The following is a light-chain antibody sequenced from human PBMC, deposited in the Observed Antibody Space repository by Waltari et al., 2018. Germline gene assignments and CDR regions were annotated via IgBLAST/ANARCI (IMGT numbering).Light chain of an antibody. CDR2: NYR. V-gene: IGLV1-44*01. CDR3: ATWDANLNGVV. Sequence: QSVLTQPPSVSGTPGQRVTISCSGSSSNIACNSVNWYQQVPGKAPKLLIYNYRQRPSGVSDRFSGTKSDSSASLAISGLRSEDEAHYYCATWDANLNGVVFGGGTKVTVL. CDR1: SSNIACNS. J-gene: IGLJ2*01.